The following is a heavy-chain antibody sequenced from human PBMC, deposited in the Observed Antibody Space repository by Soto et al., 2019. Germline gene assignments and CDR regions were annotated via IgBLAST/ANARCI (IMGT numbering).Heavy chain of an antibody. J-gene: IGHJ6*02. V-gene: IGHV3-13*01. CDR2: IGTAGDT. CDR1: GFTFSSYD. Sequence: EVQLVESGGGLVQPGGSLRLSCAASGFTFSSYDMHWVRQATGKGLEWVSAIGTAGDTYYPGSVKGRFTISRENAKNSLYLQMNSLRAEDTAVYYGARTHYYYYGMDVWGQGTTVTVSS. CDR3: ARTHYYYYGMDV.